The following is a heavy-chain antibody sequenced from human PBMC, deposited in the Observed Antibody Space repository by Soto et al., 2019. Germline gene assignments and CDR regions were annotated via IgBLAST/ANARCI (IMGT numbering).Heavy chain of an antibody. J-gene: IGHJ4*02. CDR1: GGSFSGYY. CDR3: AREGTVRVINGDYAIDY. D-gene: IGHD4-17*01. CDR2: INHSGST. V-gene: IGHV4-34*01. Sequence: SETLSLTCAVYGGSFSGYYWSWIRQPPGKGLEWIGEINHSGSTNYNPSLKSRVTISVDTSKNQFSLKLSSVTAADTAVYYCAREGTVRVINGDYAIDYWGQRTLVTVSS.